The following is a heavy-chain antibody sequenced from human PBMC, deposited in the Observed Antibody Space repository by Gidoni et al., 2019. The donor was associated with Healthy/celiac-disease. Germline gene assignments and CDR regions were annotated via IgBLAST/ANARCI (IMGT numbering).Heavy chain of an antibody. V-gene: IGHV4-59*01. Sequence: QVQLQASGPGLVKPSETLSLTCTVSGGSISSYYWSWIRQPPGKGLEWIGYIYYSGSTNYNPSLKSRVTISVDTSKNQFSLKLSSVTAADTAVYYCAREGLIAAAGTGWFDPWGQGTLVTVSS. CDR1: GGSISSYY. J-gene: IGHJ5*02. D-gene: IGHD6-13*01. CDR2: IYYSGST. CDR3: AREGLIAAAGTGWFDP.